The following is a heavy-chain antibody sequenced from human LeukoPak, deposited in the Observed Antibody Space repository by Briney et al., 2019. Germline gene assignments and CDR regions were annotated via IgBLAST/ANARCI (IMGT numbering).Heavy chain of an antibody. Sequence: SETLSLTCTVSGGSISSYYWSWIRQPPGKGLEWIGYIYYSGSTNYNPSLKSRVTISVDTSKNQFSLKLSSVTAADTAVYYCARSGVGSGWSPHFDYWGQGTLVTVSS. D-gene: IGHD6-19*01. J-gene: IGHJ4*02. V-gene: IGHV4-59*12. CDR3: ARSGVGSGWSPHFDY. CDR2: IYYSGST. CDR1: GGSISSYY.